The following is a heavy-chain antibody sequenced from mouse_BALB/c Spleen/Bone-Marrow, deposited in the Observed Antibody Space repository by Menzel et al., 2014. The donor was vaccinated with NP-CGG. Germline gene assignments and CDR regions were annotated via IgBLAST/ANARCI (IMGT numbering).Heavy chain of an antibody. CDR1: GYTFTSYW. J-gene: IGHJ2*01. CDR2: INPSNGRT. Sequence: VQVVESGAELVKPGASVELSCKASGYTFTSYWMHWVKQRPGQGLEWIGEINPSNGRTNYNEKFKSKATLTVDKSSSTAYMQLSSLTSEDSAVYYCARWGFDYWGQGTTLTVSS. CDR3: ARWGFDY. V-gene: IGHV1S81*02.